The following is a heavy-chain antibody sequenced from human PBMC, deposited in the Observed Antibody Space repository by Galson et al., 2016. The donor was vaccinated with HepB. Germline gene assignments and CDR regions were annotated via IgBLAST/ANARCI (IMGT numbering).Heavy chain of an antibody. D-gene: IGHD6-19*01. Sequence: ETLSLTCTVSGGSISSSSDYWGWIRQPPGKGLEWIGSIYYSGRTYNNPALRSRVSISVDTSKNQFSLKLSSVTAADTGVYYCARHAPNEGSGWILYFDLRGRGTLVTVSS. J-gene: IGHJ2*01. CDR2: IYYSGRT. CDR3: ARHAPNEGSGWILYFDL. V-gene: IGHV4-39*01. CDR1: GGSISSSSDY.